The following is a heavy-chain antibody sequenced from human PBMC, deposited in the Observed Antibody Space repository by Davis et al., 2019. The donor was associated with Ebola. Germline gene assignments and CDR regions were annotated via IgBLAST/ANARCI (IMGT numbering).Heavy chain of an antibody. Sequence: GESLKISCKGSGYSFTSYWIGWVRQMPGKGLEWMGIIYPGDSDTRYSPSFQGQVTISADKSISTAHLQWSSLKASDTAMYYCARSRYTYYDFWSGYYAFDIWGQGTMVTVSS. CDR2: IYPGDSDT. D-gene: IGHD3-3*01. V-gene: IGHV5-51*01. J-gene: IGHJ3*02. CDR1: GYSFTSYW. CDR3: ARSRYTYYDFWSGYYAFDI.